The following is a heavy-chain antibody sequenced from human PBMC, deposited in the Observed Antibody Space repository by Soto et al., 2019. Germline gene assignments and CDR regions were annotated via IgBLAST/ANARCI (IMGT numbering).Heavy chain of an antibody. J-gene: IGHJ6*02. V-gene: IGHV2-5*08. CDR2: IYWDDDN. CDR1: GFSLSTSGMC. CDR3: AHNLYMTRYYYYGMDV. Sequence: SGPTLVNPTQTLTLTCTFSGFSLSTSGMCVSWIRQPPGQALEWLALIYWDDDNLYSPSLKSRLTITKDTSKNQVVLTMTNMDPVDTATYYCAHNLYMTRYYYYGMDVWGQGTTVTVSS. D-gene: IGHD1-20*01.